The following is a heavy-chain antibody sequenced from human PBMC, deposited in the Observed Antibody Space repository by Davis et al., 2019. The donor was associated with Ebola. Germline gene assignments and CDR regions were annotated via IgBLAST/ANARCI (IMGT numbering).Heavy chain of an antibody. J-gene: IGHJ5*02. D-gene: IGHD3-22*01. Sequence: ASVKVSCKASGYTFTSYGISWVRQAPGQGLEWMGWISAYNGNTNYAQKLQGRVTMTTDTSTSTAYMELRSLRDEDTAVYYCAREWGASMIVENWFDPWGQGTLVTVSS. CDR1: GYTFTSYG. CDR2: ISAYNGNT. V-gene: IGHV1-18*01. CDR3: AREWGASMIVENWFDP.